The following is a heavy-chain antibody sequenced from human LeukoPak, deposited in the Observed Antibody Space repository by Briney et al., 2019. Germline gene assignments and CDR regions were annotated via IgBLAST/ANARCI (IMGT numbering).Heavy chain of an antibody. D-gene: IGHD6-19*01. Sequence: SETLSLTCAVYGGSFSGYYWSWIRQPPGKGLEWIGEINHSGGTNYNPSLKSRVTISVDTSKNQFSLKLRSVTAADTAVYYCARGSGAVWYFDLWGRGTLVTVSS. V-gene: IGHV4-34*01. CDR3: ARGSGAVWYFDL. J-gene: IGHJ2*01. CDR2: INHSGGT. CDR1: GGSFSGYY.